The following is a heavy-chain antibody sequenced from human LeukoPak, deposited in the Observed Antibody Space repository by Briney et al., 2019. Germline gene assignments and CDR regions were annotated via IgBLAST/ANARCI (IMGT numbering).Heavy chain of an antibody. D-gene: IGHD1-26*01. CDR1: GFTFSDSA. CDR3: ARDTDGSSSPYFDY. V-gene: IGHV3-23*01. J-gene: IGHJ4*02. Sequence: PGGSLRLSCTASGFTFSDSAMSWVRQAPGKGLEWVSSISSGGGMTYYADSVKGRFSISRDNSKNTVYLQMNSLRAEDTAVYYCARDTDGSSSPYFDYWGQGTLVTVSS. CDR2: ISSGGGMT.